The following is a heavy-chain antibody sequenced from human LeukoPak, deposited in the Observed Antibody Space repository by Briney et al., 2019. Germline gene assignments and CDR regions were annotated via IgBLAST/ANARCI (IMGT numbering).Heavy chain of an antibody. CDR2: ISGSGGST. D-gene: IGHD3-3*01. V-gene: IGHV3-23*01. CDR3: AKSPRSKTVFGVVLYYFDY. J-gene: IGHJ4*02. Sequence: PGGSLRLSCAASGFTFSSYAMSWVRQVPGKWLEWVSAISGSGGSTYYADSMKGRFTISRDNSKNTLYLQMNSLRAEDTAVYYCAKSPRSKTVFGVVLYYFDYWGQGTLVTVSS. CDR1: GFTFSSYA.